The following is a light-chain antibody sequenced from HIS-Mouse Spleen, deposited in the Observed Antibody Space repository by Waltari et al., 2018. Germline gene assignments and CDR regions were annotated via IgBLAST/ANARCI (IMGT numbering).Light chain of an antibody. J-gene: IGLJ2*01. CDR1: ALPKKY. Sequence: SYELTQPPSVSVPPGQTARITCSGDALPKKYAYWYQQKSGQAPVLVIYEDSKRPSGIPERFSGSSSGTMATLTSSGAQVEDEADYYCYSTDSSGNHRVFGGGTKLTVL. CDR2: EDS. V-gene: IGLV3-10*01. CDR3: YSTDSSGNHRV.